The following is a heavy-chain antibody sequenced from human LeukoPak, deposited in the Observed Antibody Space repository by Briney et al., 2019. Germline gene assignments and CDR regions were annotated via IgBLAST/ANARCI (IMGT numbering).Heavy chain of an antibody. Sequence: SETLSLTCTVSGGSISSCVYYWSWIRQHPGKGLEWIGYIYYSGSTYYNPPLKIRVTISVATSKNQFSLKLSSVTAADTAAYYCAREACSGGSCYSINWGQGTLVTVSS. V-gene: IGHV4-31*03. CDR2: IYYSGST. CDR3: AREACSGGSCYSIN. J-gene: IGHJ4*02. CDR1: GGSISSCVYY. D-gene: IGHD2-15*01.